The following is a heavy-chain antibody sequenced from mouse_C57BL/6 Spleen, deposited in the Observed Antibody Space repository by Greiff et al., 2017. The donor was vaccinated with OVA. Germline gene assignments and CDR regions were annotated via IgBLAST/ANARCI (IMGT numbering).Heavy chain of an antibody. CDR3: ARNHYGSSYLFAY. D-gene: IGHD1-1*01. CDR2: IHPNSGST. Sequence: VQLQQPGAELVKPGASVKLSCKASGYTFTSYWMHWVKQRPGQGLEWIGMIHPNSGSTNYNEKFKSKATLTVDKSSSTAYMQLSSLTSEDSAVYYCARNHYGSSYLFAYWGQGTLVTVSA. V-gene: IGHV1-64*01. CDR1: GYTFTSYW. J-gene: IGHJ3*01.